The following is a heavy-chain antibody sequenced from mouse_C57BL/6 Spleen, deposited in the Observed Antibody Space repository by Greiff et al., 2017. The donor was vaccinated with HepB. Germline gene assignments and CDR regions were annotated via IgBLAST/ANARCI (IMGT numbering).Heavy chain of an antibody. CDR1: GYSITSCYD. CDR3: ARGRLGYAY. V-gene: IGHV3-1*01. CDR2: ISYSGST. Sequence: EVQLQQSGPGMVKPSQSLSLTCTVTGYSITSCYDWHLIRHFPGNRLEWMGYISYSGSTNYNPSFKSRISITHDTSNIHFCLQLNSVTTEDTATYDGARGRLGYAYWGQGTLVTVSA. J-gene: IGHJ3*01.